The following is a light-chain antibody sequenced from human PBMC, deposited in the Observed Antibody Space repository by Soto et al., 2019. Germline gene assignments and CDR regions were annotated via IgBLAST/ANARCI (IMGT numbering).Light chain of an antibody. CDR3: QQFNDWPRT. CDR1: QSVSSN. J-gene: IGKJ1*01. Sequence: EIVMTQSPVTLSVSPGERATLSCRASQSVSSNLAWYQQKPGQAPRLLIYGASTRATGIPARFSGSGSGTEFTLTISNLLSEDFAIYYCQQFNDWPRTFGQGT. CDR2: GAS. V-gene: IGKV3-15*01.